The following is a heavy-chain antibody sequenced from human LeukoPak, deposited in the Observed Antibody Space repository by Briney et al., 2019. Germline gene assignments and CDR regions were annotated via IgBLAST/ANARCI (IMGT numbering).Heavy chain of an antibody. CDR3: ARDARQELLAGGFDF. Sequence: GGSLRLSCAASGFTVSSNYMSWVRQAPGKGLEWVSVIYSGGSTYYADSVKGRFTISRDNSKNTLYLQMNSLRAEDTAVYYCARDARQELLAGGFDFWGQGTLVTVSS. CDR1: GFTVSSNY. V-gene: IGHV3-53*01. J-gene: IGHJ4*02. D-gene: IGHD3-16*01. CDR2: IYSGGST.